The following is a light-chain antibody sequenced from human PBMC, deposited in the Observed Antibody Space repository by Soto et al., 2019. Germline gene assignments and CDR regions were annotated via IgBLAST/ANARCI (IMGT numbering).Light chain of an antibody. CDR3: QQYKTWPPLT. CDR2: AAS. J-gene: IGKJ4*01. V-gene: IGKV1-39*01. Sequence: DIQMTQSPSSLSASVGDIVTITCRASQSISTYLNWYQQKPGKAPKVLIYAASSLQSGVPSRFSGSGSGTDFTLTISSLQSEDFAVYYCQQYKTWPPLTFGGGTRVEIK. CDR1: QSISTY.